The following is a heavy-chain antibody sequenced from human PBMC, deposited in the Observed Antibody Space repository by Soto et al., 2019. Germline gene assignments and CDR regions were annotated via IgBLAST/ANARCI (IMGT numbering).Heavy chain of an antibody. V-gene: IGHV4-39*02. CDR3: RSSSRYSTDV. Sequence: QLQLQESGPGLVKPSETLSLSCTVSGGSISSSFYWGWIRQPPGKGLEWIGSIYAIGNTFYNPSPKGQFTISADTSKNHFSLNLISVTAADTAVYYCRSSSRYSTDVWGQGATVTVSS. D-gene: IGHD6-13*01. CDR1: GGSISSSFY. J-gene: IGHJ6*02. CDR2: IYAIGNT.